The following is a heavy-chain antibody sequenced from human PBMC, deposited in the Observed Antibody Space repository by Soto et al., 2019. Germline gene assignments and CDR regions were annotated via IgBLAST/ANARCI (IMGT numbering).Heavy chain of an antibody. D-gene: IGHD2-8*02. Sequence: LVESLSISCKGSGYSFTRYWITCVRQMPGKGLEWMGRLDPSDSYTNYSPSFQGHVTISPDKSISTAYLQWSSLKSSDTAMYYRARLPTTGGYYYYGMDVWGQGTPVPVCS. CDR1: GYSFTRYW. CDR3: ARLPTTGGYYYYGMDV. V-gene: IGHV5-10-1*01. J-gene: IGHJ6*02. CDR2: LDPSDSYT.